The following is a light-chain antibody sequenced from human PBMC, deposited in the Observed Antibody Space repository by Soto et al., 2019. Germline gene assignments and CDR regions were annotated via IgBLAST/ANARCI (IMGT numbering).Light chain of an antibody. Sequence: DIVMTQSPDSLAVSLGERATINCKSSQSVLYSSNNKNYLAWYQQKPGQPPKLLIYWASTRESGVPDRFSCSGSWTDFTLTISSRQAADVAVYYCQQYYSNPRTFGQGTKVEIK. CDR1: QSVLYSSNNKNY. J-gene: IGKJ1*01. CDR3: QQYYSNPRT. CDR2: WAS. V-gene: IGKV4-1*01.